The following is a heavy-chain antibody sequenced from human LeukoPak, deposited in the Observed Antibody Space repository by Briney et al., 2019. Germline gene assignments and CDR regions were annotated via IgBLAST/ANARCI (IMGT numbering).Heavy chain of an antibody. CDR2: IYYSGST. CDR1: GGSISSNYYY. D-gene: IGHD3-3*01. J-gene: IGHJ5*02. Sequence: PSETLSLTCTVSGGSISSNYYYWGWIRQPPGKGLEWIGYIYYSGSTNYNPSLKSRVTISVDTSKNQFSLKLSSVTAADTAVYCCARDAVAYYDFWSGSGGWFDPWGQGTLVTVSS. CDR3: ARDAVAYYDFWSGSGGWFDP. V-gene: IGHV4-61*01.